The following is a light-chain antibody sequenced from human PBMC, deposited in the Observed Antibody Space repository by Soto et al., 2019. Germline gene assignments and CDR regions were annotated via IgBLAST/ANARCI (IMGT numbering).Light chain of an antibody. V-gene: IGKV1-17*01. J-gene: IGKJ4*01. CDR1: QGIRND. CDR2: AAS. Sequence: DIQMTQSPSSLSASVGDRVTITCRASQGIRNDLGWYQQKQGKAPKXXIYAASTLQSGVPSRFRGSGSGTDFTLTISSLKPEDFETYYCQQLESYPSTFGGGTKVDIK. CDR3: QQLESYPST.